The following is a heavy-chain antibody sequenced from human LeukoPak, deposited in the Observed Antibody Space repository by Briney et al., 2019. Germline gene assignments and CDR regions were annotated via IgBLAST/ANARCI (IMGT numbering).Heavy chain of an antibody. V-gene: IGHV3-7*01. CDR2: IKHDGSEK. D-gene: IGHD1-1*01. Sequence: GGSLRLSCAASGFTFSNYWMTWVRQAPGKGLERVAQIKHDGSEKYYVDSVKGRFTISRDNAKNSLYLQMNSLRADDTAVYYCARDPYNGAYSEGYYYYYMDVWGKGTTVTVSS. J-gene: IGHJ6*03. CDR1: GFTFSNYW. CDR3: ARDPYNGAYSEGYYYYYMDV.